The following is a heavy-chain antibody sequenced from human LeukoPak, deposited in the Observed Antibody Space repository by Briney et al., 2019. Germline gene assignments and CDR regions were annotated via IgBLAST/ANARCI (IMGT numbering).Heavy chain of an antibody. D-gene: IGHD3-10*01. J-gene: IGHJ4*02. Sequence: RGSLRLSCAASGFTLKTYSMNWVRQAPPQGLDWVSSISTSSSHMYYAYSVKGRFTISRDNAKNSLYLQMNTLRAENTAVYYCARDDTSAHFFDYWGQGTLVTVSS. CDR3: ARDDTSAHFFDY. CDR2: ISTSSSHM. CDR1: GFTLKTYS. V-gene: IGHV3-21*01.